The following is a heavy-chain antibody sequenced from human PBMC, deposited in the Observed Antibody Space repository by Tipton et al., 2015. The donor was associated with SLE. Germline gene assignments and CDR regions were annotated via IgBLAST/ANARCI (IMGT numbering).Heavy chain of an antibody. CDR1: GFTFSSYS. J-gene: IGHJ6*02. D-gene: IGHD6-6*01. V-gene: IGHV3-21*01. CDR2: ISSSSSYI. CDR3: AREGIAPRRFYYYGMDV. Sequence: SLRLSCAASGFTFSSYSMNWVRQAPEKGLEWVSSISSSSSYIYYADSVKGRFTISRDNSKNTLYLQMNSLRVEDTAVYYCAREGIAPRRFYYYGMDVWGQGTTVTVSS.